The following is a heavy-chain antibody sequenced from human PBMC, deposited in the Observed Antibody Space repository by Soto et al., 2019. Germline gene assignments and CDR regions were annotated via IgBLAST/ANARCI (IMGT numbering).Heavy chain of an antibody. CDR2: IYYSGST. Sequence: PSETLSLTCTVSGGSISSGDYYWSWIRQPPGKGLEWIGYIYYSGSTYYNPSLKSRVTISVDTSKNQFSLKLSSVTAADTAVYYCARVYRVWSGYYPLYWFDPWGQGTLVT. V-gene: IGHV4-30-4*01. CDR3: ARVYRVWSGYYPLYWFDP. J-gene: IGHJ5*02. CDR1: GGSISSGDYY. D-gene: IGHD3-3*01.